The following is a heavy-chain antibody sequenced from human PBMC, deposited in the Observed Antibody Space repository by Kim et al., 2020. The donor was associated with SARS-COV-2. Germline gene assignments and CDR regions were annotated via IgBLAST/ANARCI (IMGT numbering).Heavy chain of an antibody. Sequence: GGSLRLSCAVSGFTFNKFAMSWVRQSPGKGLEWVSAISGDAVNTFYADSVRGRFSISRDNSKNTLYMQVKSLRVEDSAVYYCVKDGIMLPGRQNFYYYGMDVWGQGSTVTVSS. J-gene: IGHJ6*02. D-gene: IGHD3-16*01. CDR3: VKDGIMLPGRQNFYYYGMDV. CDR2: ISGDAVNT. CDR1: GFTFNKFA. V-gene: IGHV3-23*01.